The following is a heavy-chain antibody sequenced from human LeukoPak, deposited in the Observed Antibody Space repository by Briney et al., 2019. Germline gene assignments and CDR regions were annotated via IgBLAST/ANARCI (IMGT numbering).Heavy chain of an antibody. D-gene: IGHD4-23*01. CDR1: GGSISSYY. CDR3: ARDYGGNLGGFDY. V-gene: IGHV4-59*01. J-gene: IGHJ4*02. Sequence: SETLSLTCTVSGGSISSYYWSWIRQPPGKGLEWIGYIYYSGSTNYNPSLKSRVTISVDTSKNQFSLKLSSVTAADTAVYYCARDYGGNLGGFDYWGQGTLFTVSS. CDR2: IYYSGST.